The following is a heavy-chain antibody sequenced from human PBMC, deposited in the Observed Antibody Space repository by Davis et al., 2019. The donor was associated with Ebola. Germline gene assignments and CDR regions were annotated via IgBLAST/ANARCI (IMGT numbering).Heavy chain of an antibody. D-gene: IGHD3-22*01. Sequence: GESLKISCAASGFTFSTYWMHWVRQAPGKGLLWVSRINPDGSITNNEDSVKGRFTISRDNAKNTLYLQMNSLRVDDTAVYFCARDGPNYDVDYWGQGTLVTVSA. J-gene: IGHJ4*02. V-gene: IGHV3-74*01. CDR2: INPDGSIT. CDR1: GFTFSTYW. CDR3: ARDGPNYDVDY.